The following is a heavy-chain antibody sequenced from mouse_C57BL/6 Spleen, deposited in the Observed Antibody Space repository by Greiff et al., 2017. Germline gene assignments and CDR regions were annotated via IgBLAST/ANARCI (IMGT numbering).Heavy chain of an antibody. D-gene: IGHD1-1*01. J-gene: IGHJ1*03. V-gene: IGHV1-50*01. CDR1: GYTFTSYW. CDR3: ARKSAVTTVVIGYFDV. Sequence: QVQLQQSGAELVKPGASVKLSCKASGYTFTSYWMQWVKQRPGQGLEWIGEIDPSDSYTNYNQKFQGKATLTVDTSSSTAYMQLSSLTSEDSAVYYCARKSAVTTVVIGYFDVWGTGTTVTVSS. CDR2: IDPSDSYT.